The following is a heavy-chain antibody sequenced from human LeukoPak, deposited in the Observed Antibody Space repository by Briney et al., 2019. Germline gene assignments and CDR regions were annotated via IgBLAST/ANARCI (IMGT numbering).Heavy chain of an antibody. V-gene: IGHV1-2*02. CDR3: ARVSCIGGSCYKSNWFDS. J-gene: IGHJ5*01. Sequence: ASVKVSCKASGYTFTAYYMHWVRQAPGQGLEWMGWINPNSGGTNYGEKFQGRVTMTRDTSLSSAYLELSSLRSDDTALYYCARVSCIGGSCYKSNWFDSWGQGTLVTVSS. CDR2: INPNSGGT. CDR1: GYTFTAYY. D-gene: IGHD2-15*01.